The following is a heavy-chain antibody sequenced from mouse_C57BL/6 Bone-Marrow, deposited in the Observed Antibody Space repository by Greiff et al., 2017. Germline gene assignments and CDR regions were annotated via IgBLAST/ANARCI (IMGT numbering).Heavy chain of an antibody. D-gene: IGHD2-4*01. J-gene: IGHJ4*01. CDR1: GYTFTNYW. CDR2: MHPNGGSP. Sequence: QVQLQQPGAELVKPGASVKLSCKASGYTFTNYWMHWVKQRPGQGLEWIGMMHPNGGSPDYNEKFKSEATLSVDKSSRTAYKEHSSRTSEDSAVYYCARSYDYDDYAMDYWGQGTSVTVSS. V-gene: IGHV1-64*01. CDR3: ARSYDYDDYAMDY.